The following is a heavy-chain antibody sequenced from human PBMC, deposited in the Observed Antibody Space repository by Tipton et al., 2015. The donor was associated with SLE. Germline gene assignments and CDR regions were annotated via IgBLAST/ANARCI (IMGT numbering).Heavy chain of an antibody. CDR2: IYTSGST. CDR3: ARGFRSITCLDY. V-gene: IGHV4-61*02. D-gene: IGHD2-2*01. CDR1: GGSISNNSYY. J-gene: IGHJ4*02. Sequence: GLVKPSQTLSLTCTVSGGSISNNSYYWSWIRQPAGKGLEWIGRIYTSGSTNYNPSLKSRVTISVDTSKNQFSLKLTSVTDADTAVYYCARGFRSITCLDYWGQGTLVTVSS.